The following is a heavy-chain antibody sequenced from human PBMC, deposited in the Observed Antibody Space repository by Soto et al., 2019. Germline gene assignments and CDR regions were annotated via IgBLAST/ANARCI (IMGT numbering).Heavy chain of an antibody. CDR3: ASGGYDILTRHYCGMYV. CDR1: GFTFSSYG. CDR2: IWYDGSNK. J-gene: IGHJ6*02. D-gene: IGHD3-9*01. V-gene: IGHV3-33*01. Sequence: QVQLVESGGGVVQPGRSRRLSCAASGFTFSSYGMHWVRQAPGKGLEWVAVIWYDGSNKYYADSVKGRFTISRDNSKNTLDLQVNSLRAEDTAVYYCASGGYDILTRHYCGMYVWGQGTTVTVSS.